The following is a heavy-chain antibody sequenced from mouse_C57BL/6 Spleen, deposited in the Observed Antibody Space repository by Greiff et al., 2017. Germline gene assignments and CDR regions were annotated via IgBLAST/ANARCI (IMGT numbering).Heavy chain of an antibody. CDR3: ARMGYYDYGGYYAMDY. CDR2: IYPSDSET. D-gene: IGHD2-4*01. CDR1: GYTFTSYW. V-gene: IGHV1-61*01. J-gene: IGHJ4*01. Sequence: QVQLKQPGAELVRPGSSVKLSCKASGYTFTSYWMDWVKQRPGQGLEWIGNIYPSDSETHYNQKFKDKATLTVDKSSSTAYMQLSSLTSEDSAVYYCARMGYYDYGGYYAMDYWGQGTSVTVSS.